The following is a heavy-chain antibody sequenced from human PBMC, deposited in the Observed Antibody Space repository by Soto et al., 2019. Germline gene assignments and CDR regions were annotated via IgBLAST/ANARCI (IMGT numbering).Heavy chain of an antibody. CDR1: GFTFSTYV. CDR3: AKDPALVRFLEWTARDYLDY. Sequence: GSLSLSCAASGFTFSTYVMTWVRQAPGKGVEWVSSISANGGNTYYADSVKGRFTISRENSKNILYLQMNNLRAEDTALYYCAKDPALVRFLEWTARDYLDYWGQGTPVTVS. CDR2: ISANGGNT. D-gene: IGHD3-3*01. V-gene: IGHV3-23*01. J-gene: IGHJ4*02.